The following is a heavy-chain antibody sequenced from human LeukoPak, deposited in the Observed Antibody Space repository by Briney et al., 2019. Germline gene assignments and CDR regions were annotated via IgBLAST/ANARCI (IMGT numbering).Heavy chain of an antibody. V-gene: IGHV4-39*07. CDR3: ARVYYDSSGYPSGYDY. CDR2: IYYSGST. Sequence: ASETLSLTCTVSGGSISSSSYYWGWIRQPPGKGLEWIGSIYYSGSTYYNPSLKSRVTISVDTSKNQFSLKLSSVTAADTAVYYCARVYYDSSGYPSGYDYWGQGTLVTVSS. CDR1: GGSISSSSYY. D-gene: IGHD3-22*01. J-gene: IGHJ4*02.